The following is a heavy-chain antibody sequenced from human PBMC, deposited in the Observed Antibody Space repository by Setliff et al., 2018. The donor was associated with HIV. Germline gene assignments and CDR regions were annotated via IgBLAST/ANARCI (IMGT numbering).Heavy chain of an antibody. CDR1: GFTFSSHW. CDR2: IKSDGSNI. Sequence: PGGSRLSCAASGFTFSSHWIHWVRQAPGKGLVWVSRIKSDGSNIAYADFVKGRFIISRDNAKSTLYLQMNSLRVDDTAKYYCAREDVTTSGLDIWGQGTMVTVSS. J-gene: IGHJ3*02. CDR3: AREDVTTSGLDI. V-gene: IGHV3-74*01. D-gene: IGHD4-17*01.